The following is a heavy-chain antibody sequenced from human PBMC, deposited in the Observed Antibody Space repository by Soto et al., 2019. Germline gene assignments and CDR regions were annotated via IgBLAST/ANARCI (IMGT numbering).Heavy chain of an antibody. CDR3: ARYLTDINYGDKVPNHAFDT. CDR1: SESFPTYW. CDR2: IYPGDSDT. D-gene: IGHD2-21*01. J-gene: IGHJ3*02. Sequence: GSLEISLTGCSESFPTYWIGGGRHVPGKGVGMIGVIYPGDSDTRYSTSSEGQVSISADKCTSTAHLQWHSLKASETAIYYCARYLTDINYGDKVPNHAFDTWGQGTMVTVSS. V-gene: IGHV5-51*01.